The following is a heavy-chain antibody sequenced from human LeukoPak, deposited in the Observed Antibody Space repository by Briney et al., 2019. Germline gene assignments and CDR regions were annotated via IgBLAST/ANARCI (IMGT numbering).Heavy chain of an antibody. D-gene: IGHD3/OR15-3a*01. V-gene: IGHV3-7*01. CDR2: IKQDGSEE. CDR3: ARDGLGSAFDY. J-gene: IGHJ4*02. Sequence: GGSLRLSCAASGFTFSSYLMTWVRQAPGKGLEWVANIKQDGSEEYYVDSVKGRFTISRDNAKNSLYLQMNSLRAEDTAVYYCARDGLGSAFDYWGQGTLVTVSS. CDR1: GFTFSSYL.